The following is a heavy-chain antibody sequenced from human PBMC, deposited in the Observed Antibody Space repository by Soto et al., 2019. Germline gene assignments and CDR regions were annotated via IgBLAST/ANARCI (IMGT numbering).Heavy chain of an antibody. CDR3: ASGERNLGNWFDP. Sequence: QVQLVESGGGVVQPGRSLRLSCAASGFTFSSYAMHWVRQAPGKGLEWVAVISYDGSNKYYADSVKGRFTISRDNSKNTLYLQMNSLRAEDTAVYYCASGERNLGNWFDPWGQGTLVTVSS. J-gene: IGHJ5*02. CDR2: ISYDGSNK. D-gene: IGHD1-7*01. V-gene: IGHV3-30-3*01. CDR1: GFTFSSYA.